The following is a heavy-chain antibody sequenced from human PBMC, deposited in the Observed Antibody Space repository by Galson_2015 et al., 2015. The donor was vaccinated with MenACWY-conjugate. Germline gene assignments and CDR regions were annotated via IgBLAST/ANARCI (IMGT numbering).Heavy chain of an antibody. V-gene: IGHV5-51*01. CDR3: ARGGRGPAASFHY. CDR2: IYPGDFDT. Sequence: QSGAEVKKPGESLKMSCQGSGCDFSDFWIGWVRQMPGKGLEWMGIIYPGDFDTRYSPSFQGQVTVSADKATSAAYLQWNNLKASDTAMYYCARGGRGPAASFHYWGQGTLVTVSS. D-gene: IGHD2-2*01. CDR1: GCDFSDFW. J-gene: IGHJ4*02.